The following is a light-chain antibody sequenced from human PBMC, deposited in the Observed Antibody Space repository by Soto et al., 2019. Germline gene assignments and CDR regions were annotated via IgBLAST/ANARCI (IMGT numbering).Light chain of an antibody. V-gene: IGKV3-15*01. CDR1: QTISTD. CDR2: GAS. CDR3: PHYKSWPWT. Sequence: EIVMTQSPATLSVSPGKRATLSCRASQTISTDLAWYQQKPGQAPRLLIYGASTRATTFPARFSGGGSGTEFTLTISSLQSEDFAVYYCPHYKSWPWTFGQGTKVDVK. J-gene: IGKJ1*01.